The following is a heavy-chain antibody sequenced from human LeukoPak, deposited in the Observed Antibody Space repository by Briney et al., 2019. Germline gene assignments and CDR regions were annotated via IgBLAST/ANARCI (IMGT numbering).Heavy chain of an antibody. Sequence: WGSLRLSCAASGFTFSDYYMSWIRQAPGTGLEWVGNIRGDGGAKFYGGSVKGRFTISRDNSKNTLYLQMDNLRAEDTAVYYCASSHDSSGNDWGQGTLVTVSS. CDR2: IRGDGGAK. CDR1: GFTFSDYY. J-gene: IGHJ4*02. V-gene: IGHV3-7*01. D-gene: IGHD3-22*01. CDR3: ASSHDSSGND.